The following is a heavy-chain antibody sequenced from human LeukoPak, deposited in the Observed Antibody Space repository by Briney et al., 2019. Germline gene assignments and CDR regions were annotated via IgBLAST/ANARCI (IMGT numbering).Heavy chain of an antibody. V-gene: IGHV2-5*01. J-gene: IGHJ5*02. Sequence: SGPTLVKPTQTLTLTCTFSGFSLSTSGVGVDWIRQPPGKALEWLALIYWNDDKRYSPSLKSRLTITKDTSKNQVVLTMTNMDPVDTATYYCAHRYYYGSGSAYNWFDPWGQGTLVTVSS. CDR2: IYWNDDK. CDR1: GFSLSTSGVG. D-gene: IGHD3-10*01. CDR3: AHRYYYGSGSAYNWFDP.